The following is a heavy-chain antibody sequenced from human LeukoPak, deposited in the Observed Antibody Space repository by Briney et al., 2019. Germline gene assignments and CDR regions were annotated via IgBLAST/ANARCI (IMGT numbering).Heavy chain of an antibody. CDR2: INHSGST. CDR1: GGSFSGYY. V-gene: IGHV4-34*01. J-gene: IGHJ2*01. Sequence: PSETLSLTRAVYGGSFSGYYWSWIRQPPGKGLEWIGEINHSGSTNYNPSLKSRVTISVDTSKNQFSLKLSSVTAADTAVYYCARGVKIEYSSSSRNWFFDLWGRGTLVTVSS. D-gene: IGHD6-6*01. CDR3: ARGVKIEYSSSSRNWFFDL.